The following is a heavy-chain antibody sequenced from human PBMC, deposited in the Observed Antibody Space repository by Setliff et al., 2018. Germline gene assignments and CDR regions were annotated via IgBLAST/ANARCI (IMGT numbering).Heavy chain of an antibody. Sequence: GASVKVSCKASGYTFTSYGISWVREAPGQGLEWMGGINPGSGATNLAQRFQGRVTMTRDTSISTAYMELSSLRSDDTAVYYCARFSGHNYGSFDSWGQGTLVTVSS. CDR3: ARFSGHNYGSFDS. D-gene: IGHD5-18*01. J-gene: IGHJ4*02. CDR2: INPGSGAT. CDR1: GYTFTSYG. V-gene: IGHV1-2*02.